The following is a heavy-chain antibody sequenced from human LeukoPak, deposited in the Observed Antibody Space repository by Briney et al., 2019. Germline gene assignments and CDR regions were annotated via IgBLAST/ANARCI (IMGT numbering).Heavy chain of an antibody. V-gene: IGHV1-2*02. CDR3: ARDGGNYYDSSGHY. CDR1: GYTFTGYY. J-gene: IGHJ4*02. D-gene: IGHD3-22*01. CDR2: INPNSGGT. Sequence: ASVTVSFTAPGYTFTGYYMHWVRQAPGQGVEWMGWINPNSGGTNYAQKFQGRVTMTRDTSISTAYMELSRLRSDDTAVYYCARDGGNYYDSSGHYWGQGTLVTVSS.